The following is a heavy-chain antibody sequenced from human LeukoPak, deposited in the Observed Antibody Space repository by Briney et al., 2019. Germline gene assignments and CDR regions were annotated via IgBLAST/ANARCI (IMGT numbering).Heavy chain of an antibody. D-gene: IGHD3-3*01. CDR3: ARGYYDFWSGYPHNWFDP. Sequence: ASVKVSCKASGYTFTIYGISWVRQAPGQGLEWMGWISAYNGNTNYAQKLQGRVTMTTDTSTSTAYMELRSLRSDDTAVYYCARGYYDFWSGYPHNWFDPWGQGTLVTVSS. J-gene: IGHJ5*02. CDR1: GYTFTIYG. V-gene: IGHV1-18*01. CDR2: ISAYNGNT.